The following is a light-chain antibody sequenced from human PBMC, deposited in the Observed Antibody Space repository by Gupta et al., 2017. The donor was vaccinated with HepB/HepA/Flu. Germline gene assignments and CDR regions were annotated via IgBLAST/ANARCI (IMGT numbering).Light chain of an antibody. CDR1: QSVSSY. CDR2: DAS. Sequence: EIVLTQSPATLSLSPGERATLSCRASQSVSSYLAWYQQKPGQAPRLLIYDASNRATGIPARCSGSGAGTDFNLTISSREPEDFEVYYCQQRSNGHPDNTFGQGTKLEIK. CDR3: QQRSNGHPDNT. V-gene: IGKV3-11*01. J-gene: IGKJ2*01.